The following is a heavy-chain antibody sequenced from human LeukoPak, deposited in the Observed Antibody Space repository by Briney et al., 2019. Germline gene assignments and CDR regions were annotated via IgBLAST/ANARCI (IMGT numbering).Heavy chain of an antibody. Sequence: GGSLRLSCAASGFTFSSYWMSWVRQAPGKGLEWVANIKQDGSEKYYVDSVKGRFTISRDNAKNSLYLQMNSLRAEDTAVYYCAKAGGRGGSGGAYYFDYWGQGTLVTVSS. D-gene: IGHD2-15*01. CDR3: AKAGGRGGSGGAYYFDY. J-gene: IGHJ4*02. CDR2: IKQDGSEK. V-gene: IGHV3-7*03. CDR1: GFTFSSYW.